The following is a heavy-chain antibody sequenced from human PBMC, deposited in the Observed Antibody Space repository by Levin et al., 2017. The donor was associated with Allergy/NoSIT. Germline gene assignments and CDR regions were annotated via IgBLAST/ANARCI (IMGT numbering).Heavy chain of an antibody. D-gene: IGHD3-3*01. V-gene: IGHV1-24*01. CDR3: ATGRGHGVVITPVTAFDS. J-gene: IGHJ3*02. Sequence: GESLKISCQVSGYTLTELSMHWVRQAPGKGLEWMGGFDPEDGETIYAQKFQGRVTMTEDTSTDTAYMELSSLRSEDTAVYYCATGRGHGVVITPVTAFDSWGQGTMVTVSS. CDR2: FDPEDGET. CDR1: GYTLTELS.